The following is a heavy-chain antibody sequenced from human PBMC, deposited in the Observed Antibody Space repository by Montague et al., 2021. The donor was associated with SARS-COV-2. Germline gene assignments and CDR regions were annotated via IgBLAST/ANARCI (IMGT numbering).Heavy chain of an antibody. V-gene: IGHV4-31*03. D-gene: IGHD2-21*01. J-gene: IGHJ3*02. CDR3: ARAFVVVIAIDAFDN. CDR1: GGSISSGGYY. CDR2: NYYSGST. Sequence: TLSLTCTVSGGSISSGGYYWSWIRQPPGKGLEWIGYNYYSGSTYYNPSLKSRVTISVDTSKNQFSLKLSSVTAADTAVYYCARAFVVVIAIDAFDNWGQGTMVTVSS.